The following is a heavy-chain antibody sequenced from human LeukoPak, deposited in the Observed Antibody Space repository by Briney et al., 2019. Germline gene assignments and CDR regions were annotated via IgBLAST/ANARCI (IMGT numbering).Heavy chain of an antibody. V-gene: IGHV3-74*01. Sequence: GGSLRLSCAASGFTFSSYWMHWVRQAPGKGLVWISRINTDGSNTDYADSVKGRFTVSRDDAKNTLYLQMSSLRVEDTAVYYCARLSGNYQNYFDFWSQGTLVTVSS. D-gene: IGHD1-26*01. CDR2: INTDGSNT. J-gene: IGHJ4*02. CDR1: GFTFSSYW. CDR3: ARLSGNYQNYFDF.